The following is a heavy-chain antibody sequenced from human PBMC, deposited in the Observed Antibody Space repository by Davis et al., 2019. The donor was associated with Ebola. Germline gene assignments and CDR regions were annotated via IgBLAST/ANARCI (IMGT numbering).Heavy chain of an antibody. CDR1: GFSLRRYG. V-gene: IGHV3-30*02. Sequence: GGSLRLSCAASGFSLRRYGMGWVRQAPGKGLEWVAFIWSDKSNEDYLNSVKGRFTISRDNSKNMLYLEMRHLRPEDTAVYYCARDRGWLPDYWGQGTLVTVSS. D-gene: IGHD5-12*01. CDR3: ARDRGWLPDY. J-gene: IGHJ4*02. CDR2: IWSDKSNE.